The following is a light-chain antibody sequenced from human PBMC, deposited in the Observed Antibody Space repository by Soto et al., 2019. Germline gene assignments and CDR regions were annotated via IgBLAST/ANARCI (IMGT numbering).Light chain of an antibody. CDR3: QQYNNLPPVT. CDR1: QSISSSY. Sequence: IVLTQSPCTLSLSPGERATLSCRASQSISSSYLAWYQQKPGQAPRLLIYGASRRATGIPDRFSGRGSGTEFTLTISSLQSEDFAVYYCQQYNNLPPVTFGQGTKVDI. V-gene: IGKV3-20*01. J-gene: IGKJ1*01. CDR2: GAS.